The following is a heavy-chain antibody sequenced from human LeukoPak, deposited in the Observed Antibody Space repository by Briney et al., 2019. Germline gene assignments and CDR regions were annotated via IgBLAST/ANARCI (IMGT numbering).Heavy chain of an antibody. Sequence: GGSLRLSCGASGLTFSSYWMTWVRQAPGKGLEWVANMNEDGSEEYYVDSVKGRFTVSRDNAKNSLYLQMNSLRAEDTAVYYCARTLRTFNWFDPWGQGTLVTVSS. V-gene: IGHV3-7*01. CDR3: ARTLRTFNWFDP. D-gene: IGHD3-16*01. CDR1: GLTFSSYW. CDR2: MNEDGSEE. J-gene: IGHJ5*02.